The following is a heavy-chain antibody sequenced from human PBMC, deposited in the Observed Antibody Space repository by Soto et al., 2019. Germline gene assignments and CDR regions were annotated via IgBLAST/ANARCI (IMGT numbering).Heavy chain of an antibody. CDR1: GFTFSSYS. V-gene: IGHV3-21*01. D-gene: IGHD6-13*01. J-gene: IGHJ4*02. Sequence: TGGSLRLSCAASGFTFSSYSMNWVRQAPGKGLEWVSSISSSSSYIYYADSVKGRFTISRDNAKNSLYLQMNSLRAEDTAVYYCARDQGIAAAGTGNDYWGQGTLVTVSS. CDR3: ARDQGIAAAGTGNDY. CDR2: ISSSSSYI.